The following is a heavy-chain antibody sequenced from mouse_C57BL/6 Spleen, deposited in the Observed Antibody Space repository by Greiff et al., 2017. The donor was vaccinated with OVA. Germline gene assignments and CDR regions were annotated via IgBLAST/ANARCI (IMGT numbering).Heavy chain of an antibody. Sequence: DVKLVESGGGLVKPGGSLKLSCAASGFTFSDYGMHWVRQAPEKGLEWVAYISSGSSTIYYADTVKGRFTISRDNAKNTLFLQMTSLRSEDTAMYYCARYGSSSYYYAMDYWGQGTSVTVSS. CDR2: ISSGSSTI. D-gene: IGHD1-1*01. J-gene: IGHJ4*01. CDR1: GFTFSDYG. CDR3: ARYGSSSYYYAMDY. V-gene: IGHV5-17*01.